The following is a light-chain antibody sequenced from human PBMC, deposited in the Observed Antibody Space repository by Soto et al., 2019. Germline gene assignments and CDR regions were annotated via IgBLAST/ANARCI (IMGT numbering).Light chain of an antibody. Sequence: DIQMTQSPSSLSASVGDRVTITCRASQSISNYLNWYQQKPGKAPKLLIFAASSLHSGVPSRFSGSRSGPDFTLTISSLQPEDFATYYCQQSYSSPPTFGQGTKVDIK. CDR2: AAS. V-gene: IGKV1-39*01. J-gene: IGKJ1*01. CDR1: QSISNY. CDR3: QQSYSSPPT.